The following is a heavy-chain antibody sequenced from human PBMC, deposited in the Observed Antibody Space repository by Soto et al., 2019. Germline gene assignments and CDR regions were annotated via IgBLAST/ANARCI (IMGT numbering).Heavy chain of an antibody. CDR2: IKEDGSEI. D-gene: IGHD2-15*01. Sequence: GGSMRLCCAVSGFNVMSYWMSWVRQAPGKGLEWVASIKEDGSEIYYLHSVRGRFSISRDSAGNALHLTMNYLSAEDTGLYFCARDIGFVYGNWGQRSLITVSS. CDR1: GFNVMSYW. CDR3: ARDIGFVYGN. V-gene: IGHV3-7*01. J-gene: IGHJ1*01.